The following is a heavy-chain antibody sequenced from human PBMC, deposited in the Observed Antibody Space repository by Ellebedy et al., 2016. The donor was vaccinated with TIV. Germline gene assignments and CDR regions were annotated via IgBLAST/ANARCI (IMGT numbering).Heavy chain of an antibody. CDR3: ASRHKETASGSGYYYYGLDV. Sequence: SETLSLXCTVSGDSISNYYWSWIRQPPGKGLEWIGYIFHTGNTNYNPSLKSRVSISEDKSKNQFSLKLSSVTAADTAVYYCASRHKETASGSGYYYYGLDVWGQGISVSVSS. D-gene: IGHD3-10*01. CDR1: GDSISNYY. CDR2: IFHTGNT. V-gene: IGHV4-59*01. J-gene: IGHJ6*02.